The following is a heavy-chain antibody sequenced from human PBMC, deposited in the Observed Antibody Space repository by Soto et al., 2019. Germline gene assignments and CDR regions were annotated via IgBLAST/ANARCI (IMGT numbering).Heavy chain of an antibody. V-gene: IGHV3-15*01. CDR1: GFTFSNAW. CDR2: IKSKTDGGTT. Sequence: EVQLVESGGGLVKPGGSLRLSCAASGFTFSNAWMSWVRQAPGKGLEWVGRIKSKTDGGTTDYAAPVKGRFTISRDDSKNTLYLQMNSLKPEDTALYYFPTDRRGFYFFWGGLGDYFHYGGKGPLVPFSS. CDR3: PTDRRGFYFFWGGLGDYFHY. D-gene: IGHD3-3*01. J-gene: IGHJ4*02.